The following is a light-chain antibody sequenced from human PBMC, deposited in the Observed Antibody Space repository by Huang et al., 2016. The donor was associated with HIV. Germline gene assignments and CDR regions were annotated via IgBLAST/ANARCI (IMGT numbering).Light chain of an antibody. CDR3: HQSYNWPPTWT. CDR2: SAS. J-gene: IGKJ1*01. V-gene: IGKV3-15*01. CDR1: LRLSNN. Sequence: EVVLTQSPATLSVSPGERATVSCRASLRLSNNLAWYQQKPGQPPRLIIYSASTRATGIPARFSRSGAGTEFTLTVSSLQAEDCAVYFCHQSYNWPPTWTFGQGTKVEIK.